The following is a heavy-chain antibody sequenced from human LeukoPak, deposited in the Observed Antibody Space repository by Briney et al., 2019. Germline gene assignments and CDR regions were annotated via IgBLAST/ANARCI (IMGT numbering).Heavy chain of an antibody. CDR3: ARAAGDNSLDY. J-gene: IGHJ4*02. CDR1: GGSISSSSYY. Sequence: SETLSLTCTVSGGSISSSSYYWGWIRQPPGKGLEWIGSIYYSGSTYYNPSLKSRGTISVDTSKSQLSLKLSSVTVADTAVYYCARAAGDNSLDYWGQGTLVTVSS. D-gene: IGHD3-16*01. V-gene: IGHV4-39*07. CDR2: IYYSGST.